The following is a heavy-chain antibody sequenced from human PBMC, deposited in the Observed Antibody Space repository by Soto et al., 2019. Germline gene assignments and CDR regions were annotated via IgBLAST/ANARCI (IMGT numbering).Heavy chain of an antibody. D-gene: IGHD6-13*01. J-gene: IGHJ4*02. Sequence: QVQLVQSGAEVKKPGASVKVSCKASGYTFTAYYIQWVRQAPGQGIEFMGWINPKSGGTNYAQNFQGRVTMTRDTSINTAYMEVSRLRFDDTAVYYCATLVAAAHTFDYWGQGTLVTVSS. V-gene: IGHV1-2*02. CDR2: INPKSGGT. CDR1: GYTFTAYY. CDR3: ATLVAAAHTFDY.